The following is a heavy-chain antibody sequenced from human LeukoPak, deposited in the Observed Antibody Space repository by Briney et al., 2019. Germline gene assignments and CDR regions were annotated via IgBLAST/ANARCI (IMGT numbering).Heavy chain of an antibody. V-gene: IGHV3-30*18. CDR2: ISHDGSNQ. CDR1: GFTFSSYG. J-gene: IGHJ4*02. D-gene: IGHD2-2*01. CDR3: VKDGLAYSSSRYYFDY. Sequence: GGSLRLSCAVSGFTFSSYGMHWVRQAPGKGLEWVAIISHDGSNQYYADSVKGRFTISRDNSKNTLWLQMNSLRLEDTAVYYCVKDGLAYSSSRYYFDYWGQGTLVTVSS.